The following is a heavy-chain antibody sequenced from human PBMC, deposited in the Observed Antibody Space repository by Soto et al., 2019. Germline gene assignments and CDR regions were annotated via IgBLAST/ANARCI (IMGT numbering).Heavy chain of an antibody. D-gene: IGHD1-26*01. CDR2: ISYDGSNT. CDR1: GFTFSSYA. CDR3: AKEGGLSGSYYISSSYYFDY. J-gene: IGHJ4*02. Sequence: SLRLSCAASGFTFSSYAMHWVRQAPGKGLEGGAVISYDGSNTYYADSVKGRFTISRDNSKNTLYLQMNSLRAEDTSVYYCAKEGGLSGSYYISSSYYFDYWGQGTLVTVSS. V-gene: IGHV3-30*04.